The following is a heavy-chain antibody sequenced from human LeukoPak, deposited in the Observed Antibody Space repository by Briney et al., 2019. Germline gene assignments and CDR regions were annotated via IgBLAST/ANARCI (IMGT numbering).Heavy chain of an antibody. CDR2: INQDGSGK. CDR1: GFILSGYW. CDR3: ARGHSSGWSFDY. D-gene: IGHD6-19*01. J-gene: IGHJ4*02. V-gene: IGHV3-7*03. Sequence: GWSLRLSCAASGFILSGYWMSWVRQAPGKGLEWVASINQDGSGKYYVDSVKARFTISRDNTKNSLYLQMNSLRAEDTAVYYCARGHSSGWSFDYWGQGTLVTVSS.